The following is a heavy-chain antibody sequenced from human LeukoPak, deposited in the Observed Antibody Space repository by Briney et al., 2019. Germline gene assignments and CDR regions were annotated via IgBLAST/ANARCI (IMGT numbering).Heavy chain of an antibody. CDR2: ISGSGGST. CDR1: GFTFSSYA. Sequence: GGSLRLSCAASGFTFSSYAMSWVRQAPGKGLEWVSAISGSGGSTYYADSVKGRFTISRDNSKNTLYLQMNSLRAEDTAVYYCAKDQPVGYCSSTCCYIDYWGQGTLVTVSS. V-gene: IGHV3-23*01. J-gene: IGHJ4*02. CDR3: AKDQPVGYCSSTCCYIDY. D-gene: IGHD2-2*02.